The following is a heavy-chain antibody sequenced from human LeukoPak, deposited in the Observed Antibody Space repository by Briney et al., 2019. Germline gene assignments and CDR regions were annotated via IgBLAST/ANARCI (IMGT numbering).Heavy chain of an antibody. CDR2: ISAYNGNT. Sequence: ASVKVSCKASGYTFTSYGISWVRQAPGQGLEWMGWISAYNGNTKYAQRLQGRVTMTRDMSTSTVYMELSSLRSEDTAVYYCARVNLPSHRYYYMDVWGKGTTVTVSS. CDR3: ARVNLPSHRYYYMDV. V-gene: IGHV1-18*01. J-gene: IGHJ6*03. CDR1: GYTFTSYG.